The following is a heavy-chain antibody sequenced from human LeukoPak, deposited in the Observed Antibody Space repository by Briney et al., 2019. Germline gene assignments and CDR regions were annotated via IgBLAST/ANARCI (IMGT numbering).Heavy chain of an antibody. CDR1: GYTFTSYG. CDR3: ARDEARYSSGSYPNWFDP. V-gene: IGHV1-18*01. J-gene: IGHJ5*02. D-gene: IGHD3-22*01. Sequence: ASVKVSCKASGYTFTSYGISWVRQAPGQGLEWMGWISGYNGYTHYAHNLQGRVTMTTDTSTSTAYMELRSLRSDDTAVYYCARDEARYSSGSYPNWFDPWGQGTLVTVSS. CDR2: ISGYNGYT.